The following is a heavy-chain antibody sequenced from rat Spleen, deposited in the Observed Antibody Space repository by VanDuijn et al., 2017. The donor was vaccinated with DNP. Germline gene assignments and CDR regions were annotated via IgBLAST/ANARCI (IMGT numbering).Heavy chain of an antibody. CDR3: ARSDYYSSYAMDA. J-gene: IGHJ4*01. D-gene: IGHD1-2*01. CDR1: GFSLTSYT. CDR2: MSSGGNT. V-gene: IGHV2-6*01. Sequence: QVQLKESGPGLVQPSQTLSLTCTVSGFSLTSYTVNWVRQPPGKGLEWIATMSSGGNTYYNSALKPRLSISRDTSKSQVFLKMNSLQTEDTATYYCARSDYYSSYAMDAWGQGTSVTVSS.